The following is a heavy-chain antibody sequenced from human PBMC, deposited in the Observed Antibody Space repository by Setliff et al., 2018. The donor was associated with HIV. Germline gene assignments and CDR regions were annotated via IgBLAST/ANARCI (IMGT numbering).Heavy chain of an antibody. CDR2: IYYSGST. D-gene: IGHD2-15*01. Sequence: SETLSLTCTVSGGSISSHYWSWIRQPPGKGLEWIGYIYYSGSTNYNPSLKSRVTISVDTSKNQFSLKLSSVTAADTAVYYCARYCSGGSCSSKSFDYWGQGALVTVSS. V-gene: IGHV4-59*11. CDR3: ARYCSGGSCSSKSFDY. CDR1: GGSISSHY. J-gene: IGHJ4*02.